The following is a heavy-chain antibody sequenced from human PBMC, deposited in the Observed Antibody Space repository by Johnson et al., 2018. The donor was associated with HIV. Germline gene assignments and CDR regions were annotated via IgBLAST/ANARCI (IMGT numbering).Heavy chain of an antibody. D-gene: IGHD2-2*01. Sequence: QVQLVESGGGLVQPGRSLRLSCAASGFTFSSYGMHWVRQAPGKGLEWVAFIRYDGSNKYYVDSVKGRFTISRDNAKNTLYLQMNSLRAEDTAVYYCAKGGGLLSAFDIWGQGTMVTVSS. CDR2: IRYDGSNK. V-gene: IGHV3-30*02. CDR1: GFTFSSYG. CDR3: AKGGGLLSAFDI. J-gene: IGHJ3*02.